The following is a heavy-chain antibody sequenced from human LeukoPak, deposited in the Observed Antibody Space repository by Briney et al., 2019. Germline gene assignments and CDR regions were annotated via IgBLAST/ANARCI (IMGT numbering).Heavy chain of an antibody. Sequence: SETLSLTCTVSGYSISSGYYWGWIRQPPGKGLEWIGSIYHSGSTYYNPSLKSRVTISVDTSKNQFSLKLSSVTAADTAVYYCARGRSSWLPRIFDYWGQGTLVTVSS. D-gene: IGHD6-13*01. CDR3: ARGRSSWLPRIFDY. CDR1: GYSISSGYY. V-gene: IGHV4-38-2*02. CDR2: IYHSGST. J-gene: IGHJ4*02.